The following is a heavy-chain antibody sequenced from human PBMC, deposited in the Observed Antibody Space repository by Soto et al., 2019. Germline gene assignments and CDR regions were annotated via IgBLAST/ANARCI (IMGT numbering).Heavy chain of an antibody. Sequence: QVQLEQSGAEVKKSGASVKVSCKASGYIFSTHGINWVRQAPGQGREWMGWINPYNGKTNYAQKFQGRVTMTTETSRKTAYMELRSLRSDDKAVYYCARVQIVVVVGGTPADYWGQGTLVTVSS. D-gene: IGHD2-15*01. J-gene: IGHJ4*02. V-gene: IGHV1-18*01. CDR3: ARVQIVVVVGGTPADY. CDR2: INPYNGKT. CDR1: GYIFSTHG.